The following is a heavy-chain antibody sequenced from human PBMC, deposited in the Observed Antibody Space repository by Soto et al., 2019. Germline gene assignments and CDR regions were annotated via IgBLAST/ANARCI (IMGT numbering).Heavy chain of an antibody. Sequence: EVQLVESGGGLVQPGRSLRLSCAASGFTFDDYAMHWVRQAPGKGLEWVSGISWNSGSIGYADSVKGRFTISRDDAKNSLYLQMNSLRAEDTALYYCAKDIRPSPSFLVGERGGAFDYWGQGTLVTVSS. CDR1: GFTFDDYA. CDR3: AKDIRPSPSFLVGERGGAFDY. V-gene: IGHV3-9*01. CDR2: ISWNSGSI. D-gene: IGHD1-1*01. J-gene: IGHJ4*02.